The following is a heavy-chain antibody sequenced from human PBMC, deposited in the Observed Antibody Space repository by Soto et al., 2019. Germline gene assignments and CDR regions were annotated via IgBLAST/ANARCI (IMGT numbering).Heavy chain of an antibody. V-gene: IGHV4-4*02. CDR2: IYHSGNT. J-gene: IGHJ4*02. Sequence: QVKLQESGPGLVKPSGTLSLTCAVSGGSISSSNWWSWVRQPPGKGLEWIGEIYHSGNTNYNPALKSRVTMAVDKSRNPCSMKLSSVPAADTAVYYCARRCGEGRVDYWGQGTLVTVSS. CDR1: GGSISSSNW. CDR3: ARRCGEGRVDY.